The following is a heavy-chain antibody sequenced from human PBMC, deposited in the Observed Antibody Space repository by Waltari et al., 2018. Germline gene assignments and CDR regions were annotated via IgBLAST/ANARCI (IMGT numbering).Heavy chain of an antibody. CDR2: IYTSGST. CDR1: GGSISSGSYY. J-gene: IGHJ4*02. CDR3: ARVKYSSSSVDY. Sequence: QVQLQESGPGLVKPSQTLSLTCTVSGGSISSGSYYWSWIRQPAGKGLEWIGRIYTSGSTNYNPSLKSRVTISVDTSKNQFSLKLSSVTAADTAVYYCARVKYSSSSVDYWGQGTLVTVSS. V-gene: IGHV4-61*02. D-gene: IGHD6-6*01.